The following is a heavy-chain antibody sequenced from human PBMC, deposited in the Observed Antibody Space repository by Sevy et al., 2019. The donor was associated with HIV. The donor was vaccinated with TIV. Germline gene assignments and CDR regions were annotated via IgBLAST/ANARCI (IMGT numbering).Heavy chain of an antibody. V-gene: IGHV4-59*08. J-gene: IGHJ4*02. CDR3: AGENAWGRGYS. CDR1: GGSITSLY. Sequence: SETLSLTCTVSGGSITSLYWNWIRQPPGKGLEWIANIYYNGHINYNPSLKSRVTLSLDTSKNQLSLRLSSVTAADTAMYYCAGENAWGRGYSWGQGTLVTVPS. CDR2: IYYNGHI. D-gene: IGHD1-26*01.